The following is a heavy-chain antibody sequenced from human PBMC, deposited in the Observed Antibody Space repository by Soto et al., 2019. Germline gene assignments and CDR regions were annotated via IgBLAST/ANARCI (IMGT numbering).Heavy chain of an antibody. J-gene: IGHJ4*02. V-gene: IGHV4-34*01. Sequence: SETLSLTCAVYGGSFSGYYWSWIRQPPGKGLEWIGEINHSGSTNYNPSLKSRVTISVDTSKNQFSLKLSSVTAADTAVYYCARVESSSGYSPFDYWGQGTLVTVSP. CDR2: INHSGST. CDR3: ARVESSSGYSPFDY. D-gene: IGHD3-22*01. CDR1: GGSFSGYY.